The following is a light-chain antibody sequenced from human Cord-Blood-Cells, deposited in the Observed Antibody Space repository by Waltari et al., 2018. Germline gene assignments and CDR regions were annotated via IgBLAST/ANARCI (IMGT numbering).Light chain of an antibody. V-gene: IGKV3-20*01. Sequence: VFSQSPVTLFLSPGARATLSCRPGQSVSSGYLAWYQQKPGQAPGLLIYAASSRPTGTPDRFSGSGSGTDFALTSSRLEPADVAVYYCQQYGSLPPFSFGQCTRLEIK. CDR2: AAS. CDR1: QSVSSGY. J-gene: IGKJ5*01. CDR3: QQYGSLPPFS.